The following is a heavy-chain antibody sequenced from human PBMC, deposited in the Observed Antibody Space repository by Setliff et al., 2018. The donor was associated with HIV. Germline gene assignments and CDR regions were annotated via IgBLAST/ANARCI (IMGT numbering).Heavy chain of an antibody. CDR2: INQEGSEK. CDR1: GITFSDHL. J-gene: IGHJ4*02. D-gene: IGHD3-3*01. Sequence: GGSLRLSCAASGITFSDHLMTWFRQPPGKGLEWVANINQEGSEKHYVDSVKGRFTVSRDNAKNSVHLQMNSLRDEDTAVYYCAKGPGFLTDFWGQGTLVTVPQ. CDR3: AKGPGFLTDF. V-gene: IGHV3-7*03.